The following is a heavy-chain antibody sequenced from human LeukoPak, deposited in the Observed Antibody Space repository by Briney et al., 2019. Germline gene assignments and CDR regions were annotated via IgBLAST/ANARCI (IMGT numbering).Heavy chain of an antibody. V-gene: IGHV3-23*01. CDR3: AKFSGSGSYYNIIGSVYFDY. Sequence: AGGSLRLSCAASGFTFSGYAMSWVRQAPGKGLEWVSAISGSGGSTYYADSVKGRFTISRDNSKNTLYLQMNSLRAEDTAVYYCAKFSGSGSYYNIIGSVYFDYWGQGTLVTVSS. CDR1: GFTFSGYA. J-gene: IGHJ4*02. CDR2: ISGSGGST. D-gene: IGHD3-10*01.